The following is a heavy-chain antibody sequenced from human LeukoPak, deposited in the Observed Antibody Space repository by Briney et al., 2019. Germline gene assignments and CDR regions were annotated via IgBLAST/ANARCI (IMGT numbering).Heavy chain of an antibody. CDR1: GFTFSSYA. CDR3: ARDIASGIVVVNHFDY. J-gene: IGHJ4*02. V-gene: IGHV3-30-3*01. Sequence: GGSLRLSCAASGFTFSSYAMHWVRQAPGKGLEWVAVISYDGSNKYYADSVKGRFTISRDNSKNTLYLQMNSLRAEDTAVYYCARDIASGIVVVNHFDYWGQGTLVTVSS. D-gene: IGHD3-22*01. CDR2: ISYDGSNK.